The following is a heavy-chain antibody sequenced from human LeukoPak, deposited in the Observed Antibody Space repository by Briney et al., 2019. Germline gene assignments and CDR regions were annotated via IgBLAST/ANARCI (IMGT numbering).Heavy chain of an antibody. D-gene: IGHD4-17*01. CDR3: ASGGEEDYGDYLGLGY. Sequence: SVKVSCKASGGTFSSYAISWVRQAPGQGLEWMGRIIPILGIANYAQKFQGRVTITADKSTSTAYMELSSLRSEDTAVYYCASGGEEDYGDYLGLGYWGQGTLVTVSS. J-gene: IGHJ4*02. CDR2: IIPILGIA. CDR1: GGTFSSYA. V-gene: IGHV1-69*04.